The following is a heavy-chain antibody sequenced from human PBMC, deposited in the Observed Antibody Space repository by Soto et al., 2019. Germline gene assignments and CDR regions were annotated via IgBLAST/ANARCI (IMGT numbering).Heavy chain of an antibody. J-gene: IGHJ4*02. Sequence: SVKVSCKASGGTFSSYAISWVRQAPGQGLEWMGGIIPIFGTANYAQKFQGRVTITRDTSASTAYMELSSLRSEDTAVYYCARDLGGWPDYWGQGTLVTVSS. D-gene: IGHD2-15*01. V-gene: IGHV1-69*05. CDR3: ARDLGGWPDY. CDR1: GGTFSSYA. CDR2: IIPIFGTA.